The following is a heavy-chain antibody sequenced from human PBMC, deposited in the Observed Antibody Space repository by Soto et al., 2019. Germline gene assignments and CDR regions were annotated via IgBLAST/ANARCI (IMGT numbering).Heavy chain of an antibody. D-gene: IGHD3-10*01. J-gene: IGHJ4*02. CDR3: ARDYYRSGSSPGF. CDR1: GYTFTTYG. Sequence: ASVKVSCKASGYTFTTYGISWVRQAPGQGPEWMGWISGYNGNTNYAQNLQGRVTMITDTSTSTAYMELRRLRSDDTAVYYCARDYYRSGSSPGFWGQGTLVTVSS. CDR2: ISGYNGNT. V-gene: IGHV1-18*01.